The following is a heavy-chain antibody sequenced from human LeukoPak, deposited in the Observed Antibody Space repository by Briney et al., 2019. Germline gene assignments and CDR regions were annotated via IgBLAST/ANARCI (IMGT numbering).Heavy chain of an antibody. D-gene: IGHD6-13*01. CDR2: ISYDGSNK. CDR1: GFTFTNYA. Sequence: TGRSLRLSCAASGFTFTNYALHWVRQAPGKGLEWVAVISYDGSNKYYADSVKGRFTISRDNSKNTLYLQMNSLRAEDTAVYYCARAKGIAAAWGQGTLVTVSS. CDR3: ARAKGIAAA. J-gene: IGHJ4*02. V-gene: IGHV3-30-3*01.